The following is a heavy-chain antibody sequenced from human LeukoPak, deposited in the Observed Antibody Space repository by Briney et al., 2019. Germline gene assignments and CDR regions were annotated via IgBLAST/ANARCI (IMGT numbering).Heavy chain of an antibody. Sequence: PAETLSLTCTVSGGSISSSSYYWGWIRQPPGKGLEWNGSIYYSGSTYYNPSLKSRVTISVDTSKNQFSLKLSSVTAADTAVYYCAGVIVVVFGAFDIWGQGTMVTVSS. J-gene: IGHJ3*02. D-gene: IGHD2-2*01. CDR3: AGVIVVVFGAFDI. CDR1: GGSISSSSYY. V-gene: IGHV4-39*07. CDR2: IYYSGST.